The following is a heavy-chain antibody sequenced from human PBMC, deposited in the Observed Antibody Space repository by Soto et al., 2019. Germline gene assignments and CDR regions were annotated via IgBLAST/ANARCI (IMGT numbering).Heavy chain of an antibody. V-gene: IGHV1-46*01. D-gene: IGHD6-19*01. CDR1: GYTFINYY. CDR2: INPNGGST. CDR3: AREKWLVRRNDPFDI. Sequence: ASVKVSCKASGYTFINYYMHWVRQAPGQGLEWMGIINPNGGSTTYAQKFQGRVTLTRDTSTNTVSMELSSLRSEDTAVYYCAREKWLVRRNDPFDIWGQGTMVTVSS. J-gene: IGHJ3*02.